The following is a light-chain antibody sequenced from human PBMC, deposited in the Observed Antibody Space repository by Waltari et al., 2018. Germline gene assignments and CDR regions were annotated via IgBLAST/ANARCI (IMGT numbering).Light chain of an antibody. CDR1: QTILYRSYNKYC. CDR3: QQYCTSPCT. Sequence: DIVMTQSPDSLAVSLGGRATITCRSSQTILYRSYNKYCLAWHQQKPGQPPNGLIYWSSTRESGVPDRFSGSGSGTEFTLTISSLQPEDVAVYYCQQYCTSPCTFGQGTRLEIK. V-gene: IGKV4-1*01. J-gene: IGKJ2*02. CDR2: WSS.